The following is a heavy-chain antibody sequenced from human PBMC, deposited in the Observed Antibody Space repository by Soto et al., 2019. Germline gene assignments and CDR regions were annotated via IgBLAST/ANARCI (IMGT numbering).Heavy chain of an antibody. Sequence: EVQLVESGGGLVQPGGSLRLSCAASGFTFSSYDMHWVRQATGKGLEWVSAIGTAGDTYYPGSVKGRFTISRENAKNSLYLQMNSLRAEDTAVYYCARDGTRSAFDIWGQGTMVTVSS. CDR2: IGTAGDT. D-gene: IGHD3-16*02. J-gene: IGHJ3*02. V-gene: IGHV3-13*01. CDR3: ARDGTRSAFDI. CDR1: GFTFSSYD.